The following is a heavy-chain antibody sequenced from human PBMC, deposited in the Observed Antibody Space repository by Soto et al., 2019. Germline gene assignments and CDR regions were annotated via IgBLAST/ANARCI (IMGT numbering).Heavy chain of an antibody. D-gene: IGHD2-21*01. V-gene: IGHV3-64*01. Sequence: EVQLVESGGGLVLPGGSLRPSCAASGFTFSSYAMHWVRQAPGKGLECVSAITSNGGNTDYANSVKGRFTISRDNSKNTLYLQMGSLRAEDMAVYYCARRIPFGYGMDVWGQGTTVTVSS. CDR3: ARRIPFGYGMDV. CDR2: ITSNGGNT. J-gene: IGHJ6*02. CDR1: GFTFSSYA.